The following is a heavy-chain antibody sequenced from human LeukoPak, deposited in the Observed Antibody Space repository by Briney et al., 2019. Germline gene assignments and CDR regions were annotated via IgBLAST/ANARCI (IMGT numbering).Heavy chain of an antibody. Sequence: PSETLSLTCTVSGGSISSSSYYWGWIRQPPGKGLEWIGSIYYSGSTYYNPSLKSRVTISVDTSKNQFSLKLSSVTAADTAVYYCATAYSGYDLGAMDYWGQGTLVTVSS. CDR2: IYYSGST. CDR3: ATAYSGYDLGAMDY. D-gene: IGHD5-12*01. J-gene: IGHJ4*02. V-gene: IGHV4-39*07. CDR1: GGSISSSSYY.